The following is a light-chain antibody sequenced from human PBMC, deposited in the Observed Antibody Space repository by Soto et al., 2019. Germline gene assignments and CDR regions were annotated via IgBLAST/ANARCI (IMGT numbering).Light chain of an antibody. CDR3: NSYTSSSTRV. Sequence: QSALTQPASVSGSPGQSITISCTGTSSDVGGYNYVSWYQQHPGKAPKLMIYEVSNRPSGVSNRFSGSKSGNTASLTISGLRAEDEADYYCNSYTSSSTRVFGGGTKSPS. CDR2: EVS. J-gene: IGLJ2*01. V-gene: IGLV2-14*01. CDR1: SSDVGGYNY.